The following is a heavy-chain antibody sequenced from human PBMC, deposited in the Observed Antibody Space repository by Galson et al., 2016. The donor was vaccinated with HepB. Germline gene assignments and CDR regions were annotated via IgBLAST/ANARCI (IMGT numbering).Heavy chain of an antibody. CDR3: ARMGYYFDSRYFNL. V-gene: IGHV4-39*01. Sequence: LSLTCTASGGSISGPGYYWGWIRQTPGKGLEWIANIYYSGSSYYNPSFKSRVTISVDTSKNQFSLKVTSVTAADTALYFCARMGYYFDSRYFNLWGRGTMVTVSS. D-gene: IGHD3-22*01. CDR1: GGSISGPGYY. CDR2: IYYSGSS. J-gene: IGHJ2*01.